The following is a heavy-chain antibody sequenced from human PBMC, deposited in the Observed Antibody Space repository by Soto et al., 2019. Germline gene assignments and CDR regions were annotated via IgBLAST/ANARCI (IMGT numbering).Heavy chain of an antibody. Sequence: QVQLVESGGGVVQPGGSLRLSCEGSGFPFRSYGIQWVRQAPGKGLEWLGLIWNDGSHAYYADSVKGRFTISRDNSKNAVFRQMSNLRAEDTAVYFCARDQTDSGGYSDSWGQGTLVTVSS. CDR2: IWNDGSHA. CDR3: ARDQTDSGGYSDS. V-gene: IGHV3-33*01. CDR1: GFPFRSYG. J-gene: IGHJ4*02. D-gene: IGHD2-15*01.